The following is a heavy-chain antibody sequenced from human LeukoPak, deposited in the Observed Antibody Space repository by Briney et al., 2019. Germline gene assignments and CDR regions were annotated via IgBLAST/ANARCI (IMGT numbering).Heavy chain of an antibody. J-gene: IGHJ4*02. CDR2: IDPSGHGT. D-gene: IGHD2-2*01. V-gene: IGHV1-46*02. CDR1: GFTFNNYH. CDR3: ARDNVMVAMRFDS. Sequence: ASVKVSCKASGFTFNNYHVHWVRQAPGQGPEWMGIIDPSGHGTTYAQRFQGRVTMTWEESTSTVYMELSSLRSDDTAVYYCARDNVMVAMRFDSWGQGTLVTVSS.